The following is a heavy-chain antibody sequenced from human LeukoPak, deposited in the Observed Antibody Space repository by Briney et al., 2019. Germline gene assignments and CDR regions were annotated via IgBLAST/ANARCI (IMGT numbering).Heavy chain of an antibody. Sequence: GGSLRLSWAAYGFTFSDNAMSWDSQAPGKGLEWVSTISRTTGTTYYEDSVKGRVTISRDNSKNTVSLQVNRVRAEDTAVYYCAKGSHFANCGQGTLVTVSS. CDR3: AKGSHFAN. J-gene: IGHJ4*02. CDR1: GFTFSDNA. CDR2: ISRTTGTT. V-gene: IGHV3-23*01.